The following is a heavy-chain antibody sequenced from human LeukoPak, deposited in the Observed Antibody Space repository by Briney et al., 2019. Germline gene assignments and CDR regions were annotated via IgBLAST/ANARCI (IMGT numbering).Heavy chain of an antibody. J-gene: IGHJ4*02. CDR1: GYTFTSYA. D-gene: IGHD3-16*01. CDR2: INTNTGNP. V-gene: IGHV7-4-1*02. CDR3: ARDSGNDYVWGSYPHTDY. Sequence: ASVKVSCKASGYTFTSYAMNWVRQAPGQGLEWMGWINTNTGNPTYAQGFTGRFVFSLDTSVSTAYLQISSLKAEDAAVYYCARDSGNDYVWGSYPHTDYWGQGTLVTVSS.